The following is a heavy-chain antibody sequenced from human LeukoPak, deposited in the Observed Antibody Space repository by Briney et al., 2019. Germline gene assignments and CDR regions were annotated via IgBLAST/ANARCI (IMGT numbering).Heavy chain of an antibody. D-gene: IGHD3-3*01. J-gene: IGHJ3*02. CDR1: GFTFSSYW. CDR2: IKQDGSEK. V-gene: IGHV3-7*01. Sequence: GGSLRLSCAASGFTFSSYWMSWVRQAPGKGLEWVASIKQDGSEKYYVDSVKGRFTISRDNAKNSLYLQMNSLRAEDTAVYYCARDLEWSRRKQRLTPAAFDIWGQGTMVTVSS. CDR3: ARDLEWSRRKQRLTPAAFDI.